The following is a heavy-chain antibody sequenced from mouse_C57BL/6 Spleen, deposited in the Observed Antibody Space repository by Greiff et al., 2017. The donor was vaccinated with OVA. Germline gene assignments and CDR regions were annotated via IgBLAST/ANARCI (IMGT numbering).Heavy chain of an antibody. CDR3: ASRGYYYGSSYEDFAMDY. Sequence: EVQLVESGGDLVKPGGSLKLSCAASGFTFSSYGMSWVRQTPDKRLEWVATISSGGSYTYYPDSVKGRFTISRDNAKNTLYLQMSSLKSEDTAMYYCASRGYYYGSSYEDFAMDYWGQGTSVTVSS. CDR2: ISSGGSYT. V-gene: IGHV5-6*01. J-gene: IGHJ4*01. CDR1: GFTFSSYG. D-gene: IGHD1-1*01.